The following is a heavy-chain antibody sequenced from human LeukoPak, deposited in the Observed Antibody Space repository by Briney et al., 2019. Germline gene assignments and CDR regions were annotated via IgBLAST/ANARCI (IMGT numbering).Heavy chain of an antibody. CDR3: AKDLREWWLLLQFDY. J-gene: IGHJ4*02. V-gene: IGHV3-30*18. D-gene: IGHD3-22*01. Sequence: PGGSLRLSCAASGFTFSSYGMHWVRQAPGKGLEWVAVISYDGSNKYYADSVKGRFTISGDNSKNTLYLQMNSLRAEDTAVYYCAKDLREWWLLLQFDYWGQGTLVTVSS. CDR1: GFTFSSYG. CDR2: ISYDGSNK.